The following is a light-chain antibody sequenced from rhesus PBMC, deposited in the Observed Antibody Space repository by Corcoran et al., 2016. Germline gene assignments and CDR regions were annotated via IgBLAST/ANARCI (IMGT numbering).Light chain of an antibody. V-gene: IGKV1-32*02. CDR2: YAN. CDR1: QGISSY. J-gene: IGKJ2*01. CDR3: QQGNSNPYS. Sequence: DIQMSQSPSSLSASVGDRVTITCRASQGISSYLTWYQQKPGKAPKLLIYYANSLASGVPSRFRGSGSGTESTRTISSLQPEDFATYYCQQGNSNPYSFGQGTKVEIK.